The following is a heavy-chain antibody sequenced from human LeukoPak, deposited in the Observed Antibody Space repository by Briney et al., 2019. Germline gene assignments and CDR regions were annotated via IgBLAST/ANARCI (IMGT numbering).Heavy chain of an antibody. V-gene: IGHV3-48*03. D-gene: IGHD5-12*01. CDR2: ITSSGSTK. Sequence: PGGSLRLSCAASGFTFNRYEMNWVRQAPGKGLEWVSYITSSGSTKYYADSLKGRFTISRGNAKNSLYLQMNRLRADDTAVYYCARGYSAYDPFDYWGQGTLVTVSS. CDR3: ARGYSAYDPFDY. CDR1: GFTFNRYE. J-gene: IGHJ4*02.